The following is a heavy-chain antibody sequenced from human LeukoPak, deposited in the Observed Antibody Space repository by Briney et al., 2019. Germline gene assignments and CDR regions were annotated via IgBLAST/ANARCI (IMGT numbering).Heavy chain of an antibody. CDR2: IKSKTDGGTT. J-gene: IGHJ4*02. CDR1: GFTFSDHD. D-gene: IGHD4-17*01. Sequence: GGSLRLSCAASGFTFSDHDMDWVRQAPGEGLEWVGRIKSKTDGGTTDYAAPVKGRFTISRDDSKNTLYLQMNSLKTEDTAVYYCTTDYGDTYFDYWGQGTLVTVSS. V-gene: IGHV3-15*01. CDR3: TTDYGDTYFDY.